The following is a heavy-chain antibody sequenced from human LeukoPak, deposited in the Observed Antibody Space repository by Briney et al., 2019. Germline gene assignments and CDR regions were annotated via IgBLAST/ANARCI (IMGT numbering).Heavy chain of an antibody. CDR1: GGSFSDHY. Sequence: SETLSLTCGVYGGSFSDHYWTWIRHSPGKGLEWIGESSHNEGTHSNPSLKSRVTMSLDTSKNQFSLTLNSVTAADTAVYYCARHLTRRDYFYYGMDVWGQGTPVTVSS. V-gene: IGHV4-34*01. CDR3: ARHLTRRDYFYYGMDV. J-gene: IGHJ6*02. CDR2: SSHNEGT.